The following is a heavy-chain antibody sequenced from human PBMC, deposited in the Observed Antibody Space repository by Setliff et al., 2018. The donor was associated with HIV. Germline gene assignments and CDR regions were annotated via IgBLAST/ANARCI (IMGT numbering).Heavy chain of an antibody. CDR2: IYYSGTT. CDR1: GASVNSNNYY. CDR3: ARLSLSLVRGIINSGDRFFDY. J-gene: IGHJ4*02. V-gene: IGHV4-39*01. Sequence: PSETLSLTCTVSGASVNSNNYYWGWIRQPPGKGLEWIASIYYSGTTYYSPSLKSRVTISVDTSKNQFSLKLSSVTAADTAVYYCARLSLSLVRGIINSGDRFFDYWGQGSLVTVSS. D-gene: IGHD3-10*01.